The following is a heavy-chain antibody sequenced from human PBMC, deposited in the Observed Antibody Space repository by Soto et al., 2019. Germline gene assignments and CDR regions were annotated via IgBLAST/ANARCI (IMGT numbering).Heavy chain of an antibody. CDR1: GFTFSSYS. V-gene: IGHV3-30-3*01. CDR2: ISYDGSNK. D-gene: IGHD6-6*01. CDR3: ARVYSSLDYGIDY. Sequence: SLRLSCAASGFTFSSYSIHWVHQAPGKGLEWVAVISYDGSNKYYAESVKGRFTISRGNSKNTLYLQMNSLRPEDTAVYYCARVYSSLDYGIDYWGQGTLVTVSS. J-gene: IGHJ4*02.